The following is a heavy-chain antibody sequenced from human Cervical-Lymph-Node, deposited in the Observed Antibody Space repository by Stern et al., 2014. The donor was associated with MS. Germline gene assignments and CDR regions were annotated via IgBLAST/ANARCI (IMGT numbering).Heavy chain of an antibody. Sequence: QVQLVESGGGVVQPGGSLRLSCAASGLTLSSHAMHWVRQAPGKGLEWVAVISYDGGHKYYAESVKGRFTVSRDNYKNTLYLQMDSLRVEDTAIFFCATYYDIGGYDYPFDHWGPGTLVTVSS. CDR2: ISYDGGHK. D-gene: IGHD3-22*01. CDR1: GLTLSSHA. CDR3: ATYYDIGGYDYPFDH. V-gene: IGHV3-30*03. J-gene: IGHJ4*02.